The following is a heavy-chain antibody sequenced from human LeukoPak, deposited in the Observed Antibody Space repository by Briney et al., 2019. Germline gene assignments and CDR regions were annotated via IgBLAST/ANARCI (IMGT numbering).Heavy chain of an antibody. CDR2: IYYSGST. CDR1: GGSISSYY. J-gene: IGHJ6*03. V-gene: IGHV4-59*01. CDR3: ARGGAYCGGDCYWRGYYYYYMDV. Sequence: PSETLSLTCTVSGGSISSYYWSWIRQPPGKGLEWIGYIYYSGSTNYNPSLKSRVTISVDTSKNQFPLKLSSVTAADTAVYYCARGGAYCGGDCYWRGYYYYYMDVWGKGTTVTVSS. D-gene: IGHD2-21*01.